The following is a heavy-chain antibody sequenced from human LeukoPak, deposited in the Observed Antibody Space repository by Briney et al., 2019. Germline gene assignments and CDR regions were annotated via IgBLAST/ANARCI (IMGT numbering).Heavy chain of an antibody. D-gene: IGHD2-2*01. CDR2: INRSGST. V-gene: IGHV4-34*01. CDR3: ARVSCSSTSCYGYYYYMDV. CDR1: GGSFSNYY. Sequence: SETLSLTCAVYGGSFSNYYWSWIRQPPGKGLEWIGEINRSGSTNYNPSLKSRVTISVDTSKNQFSLKLSSVTAADTAVYYCARVSCSSTSCYGYYYYMDVWGKGTTVTISS. J-gene: IGHJ6*03.